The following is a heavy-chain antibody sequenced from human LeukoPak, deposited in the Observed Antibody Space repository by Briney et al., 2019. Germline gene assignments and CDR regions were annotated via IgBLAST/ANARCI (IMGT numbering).Heavy chain of an antibody. CDR1: GGSISSSSYY. Sequence: SETLSLTCTVSGGSISSSSYYWSWIRQPPGKGLEWIGEINHSGSTNYNPSLKSRVTISVDTSKNQFSLKLSSVTAADTAVYYCARRDYSNLIDYWGQGTLVTVSS. D-gene: IGHD4-11*01. J-gene: IGHJ4*02. CDR2: INHSGST. CDR3: ARRDYSNLIDY. V-gene: IGHV4-39*07.